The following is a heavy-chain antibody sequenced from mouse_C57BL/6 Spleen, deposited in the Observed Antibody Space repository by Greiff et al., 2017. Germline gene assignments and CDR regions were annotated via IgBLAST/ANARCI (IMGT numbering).Heavy chain of an antibody. CDR2: IHPNSGST. V-gene: IGHV1-64*01. J-gene: IGHJ2*01. CDR1: GYTFTSYW. CDR3: ARGGAY. Sequence: QVQLKQPGAELVKPGASVKLSCKASGYTFTSYWMNWVKQRPGQGLEWIGIIHPNSGSTNYNEKFTSKASLTVDKSSITAYMQLSSLTSKDSAVYYCARGGAYWGQGTLLTVSS.